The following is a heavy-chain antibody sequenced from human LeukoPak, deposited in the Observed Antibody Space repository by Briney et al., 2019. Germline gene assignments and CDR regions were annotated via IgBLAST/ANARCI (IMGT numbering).Heavy chain of an antibody. CDR1: GFTFSSYA. CDR2: ISGSGANT. Sequence: PGGSLRLSCAASGFTFSSYAMTWVRQAPGKGLEWVSVISGSGANTYYADSVKGRFTISRDSSKSTLYLQMNSLRAEGTAVYYCAKDKASGWHPLDFWGQGTLVTVSS. CDR3: AKDKASGWHPLDF. D-gene: IGHD6-19*01. V-gene: IGHV3-23*01. J-gene: IGHJ4*02.